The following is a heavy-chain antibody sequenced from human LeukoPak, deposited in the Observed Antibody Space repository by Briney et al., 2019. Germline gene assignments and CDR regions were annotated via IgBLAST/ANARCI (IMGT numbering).Heavy chain of an antibody. CDR3: ARTGTGGDLDI. D-gene: IGHD2-8*02. Sequence: PGGSLRLSCAASGFTFSNHWLHWVRQPPGKGLVWVPRINSDGTSTIYADSVKGRFTISRDNAKSTVYLQMNSLRAEDTAVYYCARTGTGGDLDIWGQGTMVTVSS. V-gene: IGHV3-74*01. CDR2: INSDGTST. J-gene: IGHJ3*02. CDR1: GFTFSNHW.